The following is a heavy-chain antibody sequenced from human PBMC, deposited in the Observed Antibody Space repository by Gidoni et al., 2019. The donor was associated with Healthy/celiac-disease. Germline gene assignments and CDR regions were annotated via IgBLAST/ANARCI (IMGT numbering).Heavy chain of an antibody. J-gene: IGHJ6*02. D-gene: IGHD3-3*01. Sequence: EVQLVESGGGLVKPGGSLRLSCAASGFTFSSYSMNWVRQAPGKGLEWVSSISSSSSYIYYADSVKGRFTISRDNAKNSLYLQMNSLRAEDTAVYYCARESRFVGSGYHYYYGMDVWGQGTTVTVSS. CDR3: ARESRFVGSGYHYYYGMDV. V-gene: IGHV3-21*01. CDR2: ISSSSSYI. CDR1: GFTFSSYS.